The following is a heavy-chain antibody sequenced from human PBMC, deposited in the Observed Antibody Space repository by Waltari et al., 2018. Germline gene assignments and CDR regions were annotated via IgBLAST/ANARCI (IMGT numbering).Heavy chain of an antibody. J-gene: IGHJ3*02. V-gene: IGHV1-2*02. CDR2: INPNSGGT. CDR3: ARDRYYDSSGYYYQWIKRGSDAFDI. Sequence: QVQLVQSGAEVKKPGASVKVSCKASGYTFTGYYMHWVRQAPGQGLEWMGWINPNSGGTNYAQKFQGRVTMTRDTSISTAYMELSRLRADDTAVYYCARDRYYDSSGYYYQWIKRGSDAFDIWGQGTMVTVSS. CDR1: GYTFTGYY. D-gene: IGHD3-22*01.